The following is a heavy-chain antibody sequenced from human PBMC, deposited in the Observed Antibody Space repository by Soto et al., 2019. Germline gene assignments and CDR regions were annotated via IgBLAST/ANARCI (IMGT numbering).Heavy chain of an antibody. J-gene: IGHJ4*02. D-gene: IGHD1-7*01. CDR2: ISGSGGST. CDR3: PKGLTGTRVPFAY. V-gene: IGHV3-23*01. Sequence: GGSLRLSCAASGFTFSSDAMSWVRQAPGKGLEWVSAISGSGGSTYYADSVKGRFTISRDNSKNTLYLQMNSLRAEDTAVYYYPKGLTGTRVPFAYRGQATLVTVSS. CDR1: GFTFSSDA.